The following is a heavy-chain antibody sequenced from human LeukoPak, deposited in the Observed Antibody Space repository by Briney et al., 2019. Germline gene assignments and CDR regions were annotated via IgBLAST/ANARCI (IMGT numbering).Heavy chain of an antibody. CDR3: ASYRSGYLLS. D-gene: IGHD3-22*01. J-gene: IGHJ4*02. CDR1: GFTFSNAW. V-gene: IGHV3-15*01. Sequence: GGSLRLSCAASGFTFSNAWMSWVRQAPGKGLEWVGRIKSKTDGGTTDYAAPVKGRFTISRDDSKNTLYLQMNSLRAEDTAVYYCASYRSGYLLSWGQGTLVTVSS. CDR2: IKSKTDGGTT.